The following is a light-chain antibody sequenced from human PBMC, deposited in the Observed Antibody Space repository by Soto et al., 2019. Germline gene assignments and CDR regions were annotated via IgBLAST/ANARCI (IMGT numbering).Light chain of an antibody. CDR1: SGDVGAYNY. V-gene: IGLV2-14*01. Sequence: QSALTQPASVSGSPGQSITISCTGTSGDVGAYNYVSWFQQHPGKAPTLIISEVSNRPSGVSNRFSGSKSGNAASLTISGLQAEDEADYFCLSFTTDWSHVFGTGSKVTVL. J-gene: IGLJ1*01. CDR3: LSFTTDWSHV. CDR2: EVS.